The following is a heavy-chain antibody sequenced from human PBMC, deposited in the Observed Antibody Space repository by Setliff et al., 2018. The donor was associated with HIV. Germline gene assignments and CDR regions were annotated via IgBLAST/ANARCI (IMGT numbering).Heavy chain of an antibody. CDR2: IYHSGNT. CDR1: GGSFSDYY. D-gene: IGHD3-10*01. Sequence: SETLSLTCAVYGGSFSDYYWSWIRQPLGKGLEWIGEIYHSGNTIYNPSLKSRVTISVDTSKNQFSLKLSSVTAADTAVYYCASSYYYGSGSFDYWGQGTLVTVSS. CDR3: ASSYYYGSGSFDY. V-gene: IGHV4-34*01. J-gene: IGHJ4*02.